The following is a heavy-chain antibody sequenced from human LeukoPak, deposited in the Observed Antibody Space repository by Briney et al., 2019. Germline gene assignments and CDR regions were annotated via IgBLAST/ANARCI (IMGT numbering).Heavy chain of an antibody. D-gene: IGHD2-15*01. CDR3: ASGYCSGGSCYGLDY. Sequence: PSETLSLTCTVSGGSISSYYWSWLRQPPGKRLEWIGYIYYSGSTNYNPSLKSRVTISVDTSKNQFSLKLSSVTAADTAVYYCASGYCSGGSCYGLDYWGQGTLVTVSS. CDR1: GGSISSYY. V-gene: IGHV4-59*01. CDR2: IYYSGST. J-gene: IGHJ4*02.